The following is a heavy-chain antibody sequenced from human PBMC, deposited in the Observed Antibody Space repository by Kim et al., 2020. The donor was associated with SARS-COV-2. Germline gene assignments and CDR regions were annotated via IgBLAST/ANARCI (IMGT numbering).Heavy chain of an antibody. V-gene: IGHV1-69*13. CDR1: GGTFSSYA. D-gene: IGHD2-2*02. CDR3: ASRPGRYCSSTSCYTAFDI. J-gene: IGHJ3*02. Sequence: SVKVSCKASGGTFSSYAISWVRQAPGQGLEWMGGIIPIFGTANYAQKFQGRVTITADESTSTAYMELSSLRSEDTAVYYCASRPGRYCSSTSCYTAFDIWGQGTMVTVSS. CDR2: IIPIFGTA.